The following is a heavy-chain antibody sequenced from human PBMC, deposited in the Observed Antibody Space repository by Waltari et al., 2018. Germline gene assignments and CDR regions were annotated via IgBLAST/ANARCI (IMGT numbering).Heavy chain of an antibody. CDR2: ITWNGGDA. J-gene: IGHJ2*01. Sequence: GMSWVRQVPGKWREWVAGITWNGGDAGYADSVQGRFSISRDNAKKSLHLQMNSLGADDTALYHCARGRKTNYWFFDLWGRGTLVTVSP. V-gene: IGHV3-20*01. CDR1: G. D-gene: IGHD2-8*01. CDR3: ARGRKTNYWFFDL.